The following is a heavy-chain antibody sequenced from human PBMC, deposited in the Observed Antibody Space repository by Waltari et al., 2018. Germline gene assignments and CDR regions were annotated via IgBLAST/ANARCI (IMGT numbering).Heavy chain of an antibody. CDR1: GGSFGGYA. D-gene: IGHD7-27*01. V-gene: IGHV1-69*12. Sequence: VQLVQSGGELKKPGSSVKVSCKTSGGSFGGYAISWVRQAPGQGLEWMGVIIPMFGIPDYSQKFQDRLINTADESTSTAYMELSSLRSEDTAIYYCARHELGISQYYYNMYVWGRGTTVTISS. CDR3: ARHELGISQYYYNMYV. J-gene: IGHJ6*03. CDR2: IIPMFGIP.